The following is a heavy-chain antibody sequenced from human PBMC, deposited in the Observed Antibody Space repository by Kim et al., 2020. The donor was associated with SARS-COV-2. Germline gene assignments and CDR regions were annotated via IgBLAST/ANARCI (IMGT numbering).Heavy chain of an antibody. D-gene: IGHD3-9*01. V-gene: IGHV3-30*04. Sequence: GGSLRLSCAASGFTFSSSAMHWVRQAPGKGLEWVAVISYDGSNKYYADSAKGRFTISRDNSKNTLYLQMNSLRAEDTAVYYCARVPRRITISWLVAQPIDYWGQGTLVTVSS. CDR1: GFTFSSSA. CDR3: ARVPRRITISWLVAQPIDY. J-gene: IGHJ4*02. CDR2: ISYDGSNK.